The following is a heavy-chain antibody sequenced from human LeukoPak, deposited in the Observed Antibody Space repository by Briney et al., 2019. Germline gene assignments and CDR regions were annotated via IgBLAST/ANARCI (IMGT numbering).Heavy chain of an antibody. D-gene: IGHD6-25*01. CDR1: VGSISSYY. Sequence: PSETLSLTCTVSVGSISSYYWSWIRQPASRGREWIGRIYTSGSTNYNPSLKSRVTMSVDTSKNQFSLKLSSVTAADTAVYYCARERLRGIGAFDIWGQGTMVTVSS. CDR2: IYTSGST. V-gene: IGHV4-4*07. J-gene: IGHJ3*02. CDR3: ARERLRGIGAFDI.